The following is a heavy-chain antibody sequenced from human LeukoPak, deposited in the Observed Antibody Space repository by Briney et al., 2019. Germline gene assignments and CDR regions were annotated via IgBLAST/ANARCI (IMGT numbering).Heavy chain of an antibody. CDR1: GFTFADYG. Sequence: GGSLRLSCAASGFTFADYGMSWVRQAPGKGLEWVSGINWNGGSTGYADSVKGRFTISRDNAKNSLYLQMNSLRAEDTALYYCAREDIVVVPAAMVYYYMDVWGKGTTVTVSS. CDR3: AREDIVVVPAAMVYYYMDV. CDR2: INWNGGST. J-gene: IGHJ6*03. V-gene: IGHV3-20*04. D-gene: IGHD2-2*01.